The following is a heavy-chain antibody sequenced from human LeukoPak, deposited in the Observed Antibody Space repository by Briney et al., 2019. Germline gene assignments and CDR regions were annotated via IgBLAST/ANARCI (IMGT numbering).Heavy chain of an antibody. J-gene: IGHJ4*02. CDR1: GGSFSGYS. V-gene: IGHV4-34*01. D-gene: IGHD3-10*01. CDR3: ARGVDYYGV. Sequence: SETLSLACAVYGGSFSGYSWNWIRQPPVKGLEWIGEINHSGGTNYNPSLKSRVTISVDTSKKQFSLKLSSVTAADTAVYYCARGVDYYGVWGQGTLVTVSS. CDR2: INHSGGT.